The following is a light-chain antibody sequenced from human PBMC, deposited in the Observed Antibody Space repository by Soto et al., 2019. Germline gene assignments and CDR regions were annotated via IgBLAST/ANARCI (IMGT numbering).Light chain of an antibody. Sequence: EIVLTQSPATLSLSPGERATLSCRASQSVSSYLAWYQQKPGQAPRLLIYDASNSATGIPARFSGSGSGTDFTLTIISLEPDDFAVYYCQQRSDWPSTFGGGTKVQIK. CDR3: QQRSDWPST. V-gene: IGKV3-11*01. J-gene: IGKJ4*01. CDR2: DAS. CDR1: QSVSSY.